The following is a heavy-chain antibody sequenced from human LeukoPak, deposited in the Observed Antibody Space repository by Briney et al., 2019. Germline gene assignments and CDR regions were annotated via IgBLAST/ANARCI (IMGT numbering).Heavy chain of an antibody. Sequence: SETLSLTCTVSGGSISSYYWSWIRQPPGKGLEWIGYIYYSGSTNYNPSLKSRVAISVDTSKNQFSLKLSSVTAADTAVYYCARLSGWLYGMDVWSQGTTVTVSS. D-gene: IGHD6-19*01. CDR2: IYYSGST. CDR3: ARLSGWLYGMDV. V-gene: IGHV4-59*08. J-gene: IGHJ6*02. CDR1: GGSISSYY.